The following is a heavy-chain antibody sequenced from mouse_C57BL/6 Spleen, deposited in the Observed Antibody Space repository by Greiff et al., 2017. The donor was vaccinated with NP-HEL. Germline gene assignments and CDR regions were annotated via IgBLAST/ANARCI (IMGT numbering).Heavy chain of an antibody. CDR3: ARFPGTFYAMDY. CDR1: GFTFSDYY. V-gene: IGHV5-16*01. Sequence: DVKLVESEGGLVQPGSSMKLSCTASGFTFSDYYMAWVRQVPEKGLEWVANINYDGSSTYYLDSLKSRFIISRDNAKNILYLQMSSLKSEDTATYYCARFPGTFYAMDYWGQGTSVTVSS. D-gene: IGHD4-1*01. J-gene: IGHJ4*01. CDR2: INYDGSST.